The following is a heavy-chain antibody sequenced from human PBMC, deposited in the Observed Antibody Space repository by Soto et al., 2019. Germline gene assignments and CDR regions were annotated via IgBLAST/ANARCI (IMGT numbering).Heavy chain of an antibody. CDR1: GGSINNYY. J-gene: IGHJ6*02. Sequence: LSLTCTVSGGSINNYYWSWIRQAPGKGLEWIGYIYYSGSVNYNPSLKSRVTISVDTSKNQFSLKLRSVTAADTAIYYCARYPLHCSGGNCYNFYYGLDVWGQGTTVTVS. CDR3: ARYPLHCSGGNCYNFYYGLDV. V-gene: IGHV4-59*01. D-gene: IGHD2-15*01. CDR2: IYYSGSV.